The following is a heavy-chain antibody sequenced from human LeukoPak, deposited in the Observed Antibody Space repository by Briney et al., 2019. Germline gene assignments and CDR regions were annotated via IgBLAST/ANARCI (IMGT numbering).Heavy chain of an antibody. CDR3: AKGGIGGFGELLDYYYRYMDV. J-gene: IGHJ6*03. Sequence: RPGGSLRLSCAASGFTFNSYGMHWVRQAPGKGLEWVAFIRYDGSKKYYADSVKGRFTISRDNSKNTMYLQMNSLRPEDTAVHYCAKGGIGGFGELLDYYYRYMDVWGKGTTVTISS. D-gene: IGHD3-10*01. CDR1: GFTFNSYG. CDR2: IRYDGSKK. V-gene: IGHV3-30*02.